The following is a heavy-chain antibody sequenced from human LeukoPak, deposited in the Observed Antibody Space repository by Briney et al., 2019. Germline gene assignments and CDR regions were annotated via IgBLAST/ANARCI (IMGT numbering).Heavy chain of an antibody. CDR1: GYTFTSYY. D-gene: IGHD3-22*01. CDR2: IIPIFGTA. V-gene: IGHV1-69*13. Sequence: GASVKVSCKASGYTFTSYYMHWVRQAPGQGLEWMGGIIPIFGTANYAQKFQGRVTITADESTSTAYMELSSLRSEDTAVYYCARVPPYYYDSSGDDYWGQGTLVTVSS. CDR3: ARVPPYYYDSSGDDY. J-gene: IGHJ4*02.